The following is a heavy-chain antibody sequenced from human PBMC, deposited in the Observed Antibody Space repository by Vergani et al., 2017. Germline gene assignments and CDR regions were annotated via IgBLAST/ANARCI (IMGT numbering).Heavy chain of an antibody. V-gene: IGHV4-39*07. CDR3: ARDGLSYYDFWSGFYYYYMDV. J-gene: IGHJ6*03. D-gene: IGHD3-3*01. CDR1: GGSISSSSYY. Sequence: QLQLQESGPGLVKPSETLSLTCTVSGGSISSSSYYWGWIRQPPGKGLEWIGSLYYSGSTYYNPSLKSRVTISVDTSKNQFSLKLSSVTAADTAVYYCARDGLSYYDFWSGFYYYYMDVWGKGTTVTVSS. CDR2: LYYSGST.